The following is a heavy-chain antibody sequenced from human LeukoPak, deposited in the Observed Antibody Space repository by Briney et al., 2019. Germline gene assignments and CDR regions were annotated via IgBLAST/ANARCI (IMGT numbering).Heavy chain of an antibody. Sequence: SSETLSLTCAVYGGSFSGYYWSWIRQPPGKGLEWIGEINHSGSTNYNPSLKSRVTISVDTSKNQFSLKLSSVTAADTAVYYCARGALHSSGCFRYWGQGILVIVSS. CDR2: INHSGST. D-gene: IGHD6-19*01. J-gene: IGHJ4*02. CDR3: ARGALHSSGCFRY. V-gene: IGHV4-34*01. CDR1: GGSFSGYY.